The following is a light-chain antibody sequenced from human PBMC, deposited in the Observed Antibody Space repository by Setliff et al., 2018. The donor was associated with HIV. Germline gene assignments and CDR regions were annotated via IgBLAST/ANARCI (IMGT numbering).Light chain of an antibody. CDR1: SSNIGSNS. V-gene: IGLV1-44*01. CDR2: MNN. J-gene: IGLJ1*01. CDR3: AAWDDSLNGRV. Sequence: QSALTQPPSASGTPGQRVTISCTGSSSNIGSNSVNWYQQLPGTAPKLLIYMNNQRPSWVPDRFSGSKSGTSASLAISVLQAEDEADYYCAAWDDSLNGRVFGTGTKVTVL.